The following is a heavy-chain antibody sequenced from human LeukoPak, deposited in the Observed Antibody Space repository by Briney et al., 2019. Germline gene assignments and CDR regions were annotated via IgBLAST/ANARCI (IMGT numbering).Heavy chain of an antibody. D-gene: IGHD6-19*01. CDR1: GGSVSSNSAA. J-gene: IGHJ6*02. V-gene: IGHV6-1*01. CDR3: ARARAVAGTEDGMDV. CDR2: TYSRSKWYN. Sequence: SQTLSLTCAISGGSVSSNSAAWNCIRQSPSRGLELLGRTYSRSKWYNDYAVSVKSRITINPDTSKNQFSLQLNSVTPEDTAVYYCARARAVAGTEDGMDVWGQGTTVTVSS.